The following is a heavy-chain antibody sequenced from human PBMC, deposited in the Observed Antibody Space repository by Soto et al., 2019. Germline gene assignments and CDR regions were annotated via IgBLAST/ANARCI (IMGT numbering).Heavy chain of an antibody. CDR2: VSPGGDVS. D-gene: IGHD1-20*01. J-gene: IGHJ3*01. CDR3: LGRAITATPSWCAFDV. Sequence: GGSLRLSCAASGFTFSSFVMNWVRQAPGKGLEWVSTVSPGGDVSHYTDSVKGRFTISRDNSRRTLHLQMDSLRAEDAAVYFCLGRAITATPSWCAFDVWRQGTVATVSS. V-gene: IGHV3-23*01. CDR1: GFTFSSFV.